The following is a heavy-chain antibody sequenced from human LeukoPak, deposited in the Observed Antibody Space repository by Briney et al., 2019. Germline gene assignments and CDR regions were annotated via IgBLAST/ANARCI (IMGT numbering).Heavy chain of an antibody. J-gene: IGHJ4*02. CDR3: ARDFRYYDSSGYYYFDY. CDR2: IYTSGST. V-gene: IGHV4-4*07. D-gene: IGHD3-22*01. CDR1: XXSXSSXX. Sequence: XXTCXXSXXSXSSXXXSXIRQPAGKGLEWIGRIYTSGSTNYNPSLKSRVTMSVDTSKNQFSLKLSSVTAADTAVYYCARDFRYYDSSGYYYFDYWGQGTLVTVSS.